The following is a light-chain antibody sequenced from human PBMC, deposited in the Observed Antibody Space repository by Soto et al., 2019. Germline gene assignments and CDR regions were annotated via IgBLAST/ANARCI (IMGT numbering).Light chain of an antibody. CDR1: SSDVGGYNY. V-gene: IGLV2-14*01. J-gene: IGLJ2*01. CDR3: SSYTSSSHVV. Sequence: QSALTQPASVSGSPGQSITISCTGTSSDVGGYNYGSWYQQHPGKPPTLMIYDVSNRPSGVSNRFSGSKSRNTASLTLSGLQAEDEADYYCSSYTSSSHVVFGGGTKLTVL. CDR2: DVS.